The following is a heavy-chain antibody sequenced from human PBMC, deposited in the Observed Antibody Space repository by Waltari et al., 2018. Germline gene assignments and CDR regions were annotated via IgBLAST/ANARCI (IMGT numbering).Heavy chain of an antibody. CDR1: GGSFSGYY. J-gene: IGHJ4*02. Sequence: QVQLQQWGAGLLKPSETLSLTCAVYGGSFSGYYWSWIRQPPGKGLEWIGEINHSGSTNSNPSRNSRVTISVDTSKNQFSLKLSSVTAADTAVYYCARGRGSSSGSLDYWGQGTLVTVSS. CDR3: ARGRGSSSGSLDY. D-gene: IGHD6-6*01. V-gene: IGHV4-34*01. CDR2: INHSGST.